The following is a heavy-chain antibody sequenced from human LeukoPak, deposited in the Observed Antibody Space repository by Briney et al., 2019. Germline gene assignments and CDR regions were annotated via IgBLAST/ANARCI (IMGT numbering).Heavy chain of an antibody. CDR2: IKEDGTET. CDR1: GFTFSRYW. V-gene: IGHV3-7*03. Sequence: GGSLRLSCAASGFTFSRYWMNWVRQAPGKGLEWVANIKEDGTETYYVDSVEGRFTISRDNSKNTLYLQMNSLRAEDTAVYYCAKDRDYGGSDYWGQGTLVTVSS. D-gene: IGHD4-23*01. CDR3: AKDRDYGGSDY. J-gene: IGHJ4*02.